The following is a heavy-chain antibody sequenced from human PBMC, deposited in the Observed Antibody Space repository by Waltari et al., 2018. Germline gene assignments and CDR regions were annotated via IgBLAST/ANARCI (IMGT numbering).Heavy chain of an antibody. J-gene: IGHJ4*02. CDR3: ARAIEYCSSSVDY. Sequence: EVQLVESGGGLVQPGGSLRLSCAASGFTFSNYWMSWVRQAPGEGWGWGANKQQDGSEKYYVDLWEGRFTIARNNSKNALYMQMNRLRAEDTAVYYCARAIEYCSSSVDYWGQGTLVTVSS. CDR2: KQQDGSEK. V-gene: IGHV3-7*01. D-gene: IGHD6-6*01. CDR1: GFTFSNYW.